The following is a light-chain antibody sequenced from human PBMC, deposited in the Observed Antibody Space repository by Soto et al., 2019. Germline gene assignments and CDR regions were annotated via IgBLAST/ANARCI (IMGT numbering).Light chain of an antibody. J-gene: IGKJ1*01. CDR2: GAS. CDR1: QSVSSSF. CDR3: QQYDSSPWT. V-gene: IGKV3-20*01. Sequence: EIVLTQSPGTLSLSPGERATLSCRASQSVSSSFLAWYQQKPGQAPRLLIYGASSRATGIPDRFSGSGSGTEFNLTIRRLEPEDFAVHYCQQYDSSPWTFGQGPKVAIK.